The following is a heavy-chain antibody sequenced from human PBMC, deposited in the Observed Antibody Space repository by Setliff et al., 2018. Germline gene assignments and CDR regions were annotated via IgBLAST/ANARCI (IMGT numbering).Heavy chain of an antibody. CDR2: VRHRGGT. Sequence: LSLTCAVSGYSISSGYYWGWIRQPPGKGLEWLGSVRHRGGTYYNPSLKSRVTISLDTSENQFSLKLSSVAAADTAVYYCARQICSGGDCYLTSLHYWGQGARVTVS. J-gene: IGHJ4*02. CDR3: ARQICSGGDCYLTSLHY. CDR1: GYSISSGYY. V-gene: IGHV4-38-2*01. D-gene: IGHD2-21*02.